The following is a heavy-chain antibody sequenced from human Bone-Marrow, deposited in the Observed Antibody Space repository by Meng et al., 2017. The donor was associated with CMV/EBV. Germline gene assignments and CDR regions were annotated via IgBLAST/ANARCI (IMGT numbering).Heavy chain of an antibody. J-gene: IGHJ6*02. CDR3: ARDHLVGATYYYYGMAV. CDR2: IYSGGST. D-gene: IGHD1-26*01. Sequence: GGSLRLSCAASGFTVSSNYMSWVRQAPGKGLEWVSVIYSGGSTYYADSVKGRFTISRDNSKNTLYLQMNSLRAEDTAVYYCARDHLVGATYYYYGMAVWGPGNTVTFSS. CDR1: GFTVSSNY. V-gene: IGHV3-53*01.